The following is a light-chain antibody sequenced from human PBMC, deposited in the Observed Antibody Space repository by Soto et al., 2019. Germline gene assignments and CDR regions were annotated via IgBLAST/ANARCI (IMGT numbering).Light chain of an antibody. V-gene: IGLV2-14*01. CDR3: SSYRSGNTYAV. J-gene: IGLJ2*01. Sequence: QSVLAQAASVSGSPGQSITISCTGTSSDVGGYDYVAWYQQHPGKVPKLMIYEVFRRPSGVSNRLSGSKSGNTASLTISGLQAEDEAVYYCSSYRSGNTYAVFGGGTKVTAL. CDR1: SSDVGGYDY. CDR2: EVF.